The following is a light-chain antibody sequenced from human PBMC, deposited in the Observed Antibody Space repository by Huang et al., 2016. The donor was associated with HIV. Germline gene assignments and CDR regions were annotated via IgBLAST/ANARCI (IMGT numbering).Light chain of an antibody. Sequence: EIVMTQSPATLSVSPGERVTLSCRASQSVSTNLTWYQQTTGQAPRLLIYGPSTRATGIPARFSGSRSGTEFTLTISSLQSEDFGLYYCQQYNNWPPWTFGQGTKVEIK. CDR3: QQYNNWPPWT. CDR2: GPS. CDR1: QSVSTN. J-gene: IGKJ1*01. V-gene: IGKV3-15*01.